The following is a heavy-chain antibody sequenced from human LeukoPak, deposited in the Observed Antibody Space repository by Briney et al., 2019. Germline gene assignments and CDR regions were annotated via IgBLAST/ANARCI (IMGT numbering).Heavy chain of an antibody. CDR1: GGSISGYY. CDR2: IYYSGST. CDR3: ARRGCSGGSCSLTLDP. Sequence: PSETLSLTCTVSGGSISGYYWSWIRQPPGKGLEWIGYIYYSGSTNYNPSLKSRVTISVDTSKNQFSLKLSSVTAADTAVYYCARRGCSGGSCSLTLDPWGQGTLVTVSS. V-gene: IGHV4-59*08. J-gene: IGHJ5*02. D-gene: IGHD2-15*01.